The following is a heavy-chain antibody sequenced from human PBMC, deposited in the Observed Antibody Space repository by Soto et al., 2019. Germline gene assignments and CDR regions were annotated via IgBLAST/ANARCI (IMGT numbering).Heavy chain of an antibody. CDR2: INSDGSDT. D-gene: IGHD3-10*02. V-gene: IGHV3-74*01. CDR3: ARDTRHTILLFEY. CDR1: GGTFSNYC. Sequence: GGSXRLCCAVSGGTFSNYCSDWFRQAPGKGLQWVSGINSDGSDTRFAHSVKGRFTISRYMRKNTLYLKMNSLRAEDTPVYYRARDTRHTILLFEYRGQATLVSVSS. J-gene: IGHJ4*02.